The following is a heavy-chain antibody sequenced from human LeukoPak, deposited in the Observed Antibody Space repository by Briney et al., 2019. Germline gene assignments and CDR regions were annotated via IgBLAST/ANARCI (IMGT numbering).Heavy chain of an antibody. J-gene: IGHJ4*02. CDR1: GFTFGDHA. V-gene: IGHV3-30*02. CDR2: ILYDGSSD. CDR3: AKDWKYSTEY. Sequence: GGSLRLSCTGSGFTFGDHAMNWVRQTPGTGLEWVAFILYDGSSDSYADSVKGRFTVSRDNTRNTLYLVLNSLKAEDTAIYYCAKDWKYSTEYWGQGTLVTVSS. D-gene: IGHD1-7*01.